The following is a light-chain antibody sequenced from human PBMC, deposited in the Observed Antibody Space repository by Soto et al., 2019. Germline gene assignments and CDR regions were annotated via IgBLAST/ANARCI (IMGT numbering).Light chain of an antibody. V-gene: IGKV1-5*01. CDR3: QQYHGYRT. CDR2: DAS. J-gene: IGKJ1*01. Sequence: DIQMTQSPSTLSASVGGRVTITCRASQSISRWLAWYQQKPGKAPNLLIYDASSLKSGVPSRFSGSVSGTEFTLTISSRQPDDSATYYCQQYHGYRTFGQGTKVEIK. CDR1: QSISRW.